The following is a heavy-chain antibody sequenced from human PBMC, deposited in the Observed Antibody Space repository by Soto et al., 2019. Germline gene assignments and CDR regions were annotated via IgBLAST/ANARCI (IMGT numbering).Heavy chain of an antibody. V-gene: IGHV1-18*01. J-gene: IGHJ4*02. CDR3: ARDETYSSYYLDH. CDR2: ISGYNGKT. D-gene: IGHD5-18*01. CDR1: GYMFISYG. Sequence: QVQLVQSGAEVRQSGASVNVSCKASGYMFISYGFSWVRQAPGQGLEWMGWISGYNGKTEYAQKFQGRVTLTTDTSTSTAYMELRSLSLDDTAVYFCARDETYSSYYLDHWGQGTLVTVSS.